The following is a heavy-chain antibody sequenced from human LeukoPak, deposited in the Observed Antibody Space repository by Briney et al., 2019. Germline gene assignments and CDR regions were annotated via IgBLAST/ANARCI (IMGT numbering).Heavy chain of an antibody. V-gene: IGHV3-20*04. CDR2: INWNGGST. D-gene: IGHD3-22*01. J-gene: IGHJ6*03. Sequence: GGSLRLSCAASGFTFDDYGMSWVRQAPGKGLEWVSGINWNGGSTGYADSVKGRFTISRDNAKNSLYLQMNSPRAEDTALYYCARDRVYYYDSSGYSRGPMDVWGKGTTVTVSS. CDR1: GFTFDDYG. CDR3: ARDRVYYYDSSGYSRGPMDV.